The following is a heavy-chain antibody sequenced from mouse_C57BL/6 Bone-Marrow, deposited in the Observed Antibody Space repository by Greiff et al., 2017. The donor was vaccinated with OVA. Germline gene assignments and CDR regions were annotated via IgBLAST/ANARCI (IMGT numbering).Heavy chain of an antibody. D-gene: IGHD1-1*01. CDR3: ARRNYYGSYWYFDV. CDR2: IYPRSGNT. V-gene: IGHV1-81*01. J-gene: IGHJ1*03. Sequence: VQLQQSGAELARPGASVKLSCKASGYTFTSYGISWVKQRTGQGLEWIGEIYPRSGNTYYNEQFKGKATLTADKSSSTAYMELRSLTSEDAAGYFCARRNYYGSYWYFDVWGTGTTVTVSS. CDR1: GYTFTSYG.